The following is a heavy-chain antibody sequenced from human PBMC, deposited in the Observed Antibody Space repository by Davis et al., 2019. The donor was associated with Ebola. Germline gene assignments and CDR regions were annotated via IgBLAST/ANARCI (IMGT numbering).Heavy chain of an antibody. CDR2: ISYDGSNK. D-gene: IGHD4-17*01. CDR1: GFTFSSYA. Sequence: GGSLRLSCAASGFTFSSYAMHWVRQAPGKGLEWVAVISYDGSNKYYADSVKGRFTISRDNAKNSLYLQMNSLRDEDTAVYYCARVITTVTDRYYYYGMDVWGQGTTVTVSS. CDR3: ARVITTVTDRYYYYGMDV. J-gene: IGHJ6*02. V-gene: IGHV3-30*04.